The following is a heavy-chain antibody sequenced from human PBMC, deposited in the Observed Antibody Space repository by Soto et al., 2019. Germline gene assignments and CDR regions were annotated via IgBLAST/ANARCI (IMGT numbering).Heavy chain of an antibody. CDR3: ARGTYFDY. Sequence: QVQLVQSGTEVKKPGASVKVSCKASGYIMTTYGVSWVRQAPGQGLEWVGWISAYNDHTNYAQKFQARVTMTTATSTSTAYMELRSLRSDDTAVYYCARGTYFDYWGQGTLVTVSS. D-gene: IGHD1-1*01. J-gene: IGHJ4*02. CDR2: ISAYNDHT. V-gene: IGHV1-18*01. CDR1: GYIMTTYG.